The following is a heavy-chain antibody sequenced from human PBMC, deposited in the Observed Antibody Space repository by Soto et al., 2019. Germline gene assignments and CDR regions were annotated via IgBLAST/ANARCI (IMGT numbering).Heavy chain of an antibody. D-gene: IGHD2-21*01. CDR2: ISGGGDAT. CDR3: ARKVVGSTSRPDYLYFDL. CDR1: GFTFINYA. Sequence: EVQLLESGGDSVQPGGSVRLSCAGSGFTFINYAMNWVRQAPGKGLEWVSTISGGGDATFFADSVRGRFTFSRDNSKNTVTLQMKSLGVDDTAVYYCARKVVGSTSRPDYLYFDLWGRGTVVTVS. J-gene: IGHJ2*01. V-gene: IGHV3-23*01.